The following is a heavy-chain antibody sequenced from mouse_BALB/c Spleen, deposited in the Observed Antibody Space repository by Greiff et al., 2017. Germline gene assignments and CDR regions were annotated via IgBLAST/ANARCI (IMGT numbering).Heavy chain of an antibody. CDR1: GFTFSSYA. CDR2: ISSGGSYT. CDR3: ARGDGNYRYFDV. J-gene: IGHJ1*01. D-gene: IGHD2-1*01. Sequence: EVMLVESGGGLVKPGGSLKLSCAASGFTFSSYAMSWVRQSPEKRLEWVAEISSGGSYTYYPDTVTGRFTISRDNAKNTLYLEMSSLRSEDTAMYYCARGDGNYRYFDVWGAGTTVTVSS. V-gene: IGHV5-9-4*01.